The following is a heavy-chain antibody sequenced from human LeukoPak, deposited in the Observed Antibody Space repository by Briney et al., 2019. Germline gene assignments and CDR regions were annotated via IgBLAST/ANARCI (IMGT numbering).Heavy chain of an antibody. V-gene: IGHV1-2*02. CDR3: ARDSGWLQFNYFDY. CDR2: INPNSGGT. CDR1: GYTFTGYY. Sequence: ASVKVSCKASGYTFTGYYMHWVRQAPGQGLEWMGWINPNSGGTNYAQKFQGRVTMTRDTSISTAYMELSRLRSDDTAVYYCARDSGWLQFNYFDYWGQGTLVIVSS. D-gene: IGHD5-24*01. J-gene: IGHJ4*02.